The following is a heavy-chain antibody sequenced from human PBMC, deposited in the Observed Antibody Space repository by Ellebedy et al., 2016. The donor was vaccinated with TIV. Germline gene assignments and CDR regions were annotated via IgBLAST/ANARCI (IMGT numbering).Heavy chain of an antibody. V-gene: IGHV3-7*01. J-gene: IGHJ5*02. CDR2: IRQEGDEI. CDR3: ASRASYGDYAVQVNPWFDP. CDR1: GFNFRSYW. D-gene: IGHD4-17*01. Sequence: GESLKISCIASGFNFRSYWMTWVRQAPGKGLEGVAKIRQEGDEIYYVESVKGRSTISRDNAKNSLFLQMNSLIVEDTAVYYCASRASYGDYAVQVNPWFDPWGQGTLVTVSS.